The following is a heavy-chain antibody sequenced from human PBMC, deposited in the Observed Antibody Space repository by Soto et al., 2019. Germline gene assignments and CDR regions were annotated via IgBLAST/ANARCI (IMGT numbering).Heavy chain of an antibody. V-gene: IGHV3-33*01. CDR2: IWYDGSNK. D-gene: IGHD6-13*01. Sequence: QVQLVESGGGVVQPGRSLRLSCAASGFTFSSYGMHWVRQAPGKGLEWAAVIWYDGSNKYYADSVKGRFTISRDNSKNTRYRQMNSLRAEDTAVYYCARDNSSTWYGQTNWFDPGAREPWSPSPQ. J-gene: IGHJ5*02. CDR3: ARDNSSTWYGQTNWFDP. CDR1: GFTFSSYG.